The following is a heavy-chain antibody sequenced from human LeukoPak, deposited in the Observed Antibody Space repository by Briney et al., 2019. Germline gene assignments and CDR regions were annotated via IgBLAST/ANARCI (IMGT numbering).Heavy chain of an antibody. CDR3: ATLTSRIAAAGT. CDR2: FDPEDGET. V-gene: IGHV1-24*01. D-gene: IGHD6-13*01. J-gene: IGHJ5*02. CDR1: GYTLTELS. Sequence: ASVKVSCKVSGYTLTELSMHWVRQAPGEGLEWMGGFDPEDGETIYAQKFQGRVTMTEDTSTDTAYMELSSLRSEDTAVYYCATLTSRIAAAGTWGQGTLVTVSS.